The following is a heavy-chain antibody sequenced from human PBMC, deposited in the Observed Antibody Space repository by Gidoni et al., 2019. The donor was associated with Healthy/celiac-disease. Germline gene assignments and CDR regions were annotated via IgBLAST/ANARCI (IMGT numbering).Heavy chain of an antibody. Sequence: EVQLVESGGGWVQPGGSLRLSCAASGFTFSSYAMSWGRQAPGKGLEWVSAISGSGCSTYYADSVKGRFTISRDNSKNTLYLQMNSLRAEDTAVYYCAKDLVLVVYAIDPWGQGTLVTVSS. CDR1: GFTFSSYA. V-gene: IGHV3-23*04. CDR3: AKDLVLVVYAIDP. CDR2: ISGSGCST. J-gene: IGHJ5*02. D-gene: IGHD2-8*02.